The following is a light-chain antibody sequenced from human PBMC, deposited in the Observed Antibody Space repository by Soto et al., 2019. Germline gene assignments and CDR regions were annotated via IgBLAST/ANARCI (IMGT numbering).Light chain of an antibody. V-gene: IGKV1-9*01. Sequence: IQLTQSPSSLSASVGDRVTITCRASQGISSYLAWYQQKPGKAPKLLISTASTLQSGVPSRFSGSGSGTDFTLTISSLQPEDFATYYCQQLNTYPLTVGGGTKVEIK. CDR2: TAS. J-gene: IGKJ4*01. CDR3: QQLNTYPLT. CDR1: QGISSY.